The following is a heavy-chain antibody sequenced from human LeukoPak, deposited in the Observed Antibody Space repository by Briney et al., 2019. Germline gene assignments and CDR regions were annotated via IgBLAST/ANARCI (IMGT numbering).Heavy chain of an antibody. CDR1: GFTFSSYG. CDR2: ISGSGGST. J-gene: IGHJ5*02. Sequence: GGSLRLSCAASGFTFSSYGMSWVRQAPGKGLEWVSAISGSGGSTYYADSVKGRFTISRENAKNSLYLQMNSLRAEDTAVYYCARSSVGGFFDPWGQGTLVTVSS. CDR3: ARSSVGGFFDP. D-gene: IGHD3-16*01. V-gene: IGHV3-23*01.